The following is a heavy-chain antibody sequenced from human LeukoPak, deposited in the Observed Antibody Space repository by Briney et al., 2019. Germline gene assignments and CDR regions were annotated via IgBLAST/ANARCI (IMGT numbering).Heavy chain of an antibody. CDR3: ARSAYSYGYEPYFDY. Sequence: AASVEVSCKASGGTFSSYAISWVRQAPGQGLEWMGRIIPIFGTANYAQKFQGRVTITTDESTSTAYMELSSLRSEDTAVYYCARSAYSYGYEPYFDYWGQGTLVTVSS. D-gene: IGHD5-18*01. J-gene: IGHJ4*02. CDR1: GGTFSSYA. V-gene: IGHV1-69*05. CDR2: IIPIFGTA.